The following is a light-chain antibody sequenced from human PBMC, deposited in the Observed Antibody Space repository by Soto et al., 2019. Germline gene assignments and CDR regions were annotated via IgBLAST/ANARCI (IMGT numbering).Light chain of an antibody. CDR2: GAS. CDR3: QQCGSSPPWT. V-gene: IGKV3-20*01. J-gene: IGKJ1*01. Sequence: EIVLTQSPGTLSLSPGERATLSCRASQGVSNSYLAWYQQKPGQAPRLLIYGASSRATGIPDRFSGSGSGTDFTLTISRLEPEDFAVYYCQQCGSSPPWTFGQGTKVEIK. CDR1: QGVSNSY.